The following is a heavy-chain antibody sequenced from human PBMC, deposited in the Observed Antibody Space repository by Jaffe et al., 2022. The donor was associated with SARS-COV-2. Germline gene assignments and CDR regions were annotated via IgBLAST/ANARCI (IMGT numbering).Heavy chain of an antibody. CDR2: IYSSGST. CDR3: ARRAYGIPFDP. D-gene: IGHD4-17*01. V-gene: IGHV4-39*01. J-gene: IGHJ5*02. CDR1: GGSITTTDYY. Sequence: QLQLQESGPGLVKPSETLSLTCTVSGGSITTTDYYWGWIRQSPGKGLEWIGSIYSSGSTFYNPSLKSRVTISRDTSRNQFSLRLTSVTAADTAVYYCARRAYGIPFDPWGQGILVTVSS.